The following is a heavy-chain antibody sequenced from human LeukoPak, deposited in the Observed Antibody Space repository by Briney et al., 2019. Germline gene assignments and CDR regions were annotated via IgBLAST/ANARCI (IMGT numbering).Heavy chain of an antibody. J-gene: IGHJ4*02. CDR2: IGSSGSAI. Sequence: GGSLRLSCAASGFTFSSYEMNWVRQAPGKGLEWVSYIGSSGSAIYYADSVKGRFTISRGNAKNSLYLQMNSLRAEDTALYYCARGAVAGTPPVDYWGQGTLVTVSS. CDR1: GFTFSSYE. V-gene: IGHV3-48*03. CDR3: ARGAVAGTPPVDY. D-gene: IGHD6-19*01.